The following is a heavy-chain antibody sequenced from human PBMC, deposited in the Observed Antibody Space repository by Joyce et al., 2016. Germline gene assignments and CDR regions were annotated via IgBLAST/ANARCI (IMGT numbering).Heavy chain of an antibody. CDR3: AHGPGAFYFDY. CDR2: IYWDDDN. D-gene: IGHD4/OR15-4a*01. Sequence: QITLKESGPTLVKPTQTLTLTCTFSGFSLSTSGVSVGWIRQPPGKALEWLALIYWDDDNRYSPSLKNRITITKDTSKNQVALTMTNMDPADTATYYCAHGPGAFYFDYWGQGTLVTVSS. V-gene: IGHV2-5*02. CDR1: GFSLSTSGVS. J-gene: IGHJ4*02.